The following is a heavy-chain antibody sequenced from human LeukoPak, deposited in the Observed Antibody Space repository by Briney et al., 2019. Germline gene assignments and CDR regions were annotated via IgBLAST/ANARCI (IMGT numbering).Heavy chain of an antibody. CDR3: ARRGYSGYEAYFDY. CDR2: VYHGGST. D-gene: IGHD5-12*01. V-gene: IGHV4-4*02. Sequence: PSGTLSLTCAVSGASISSSARWSWVRPFPGRGLEWIGEVYHGGSTNYNPSLKSRVTISLVNSNNHFSLRLSSVTAADTARYYCARRGYSGYEAYFDYWGQGTLVTVSS. CDR1: GASISSSAR. J-gene: IGHJ4*02.